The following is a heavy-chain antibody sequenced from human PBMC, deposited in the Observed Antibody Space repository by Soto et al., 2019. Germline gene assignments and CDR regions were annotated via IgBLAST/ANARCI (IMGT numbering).Heavy chain of an antibody. CDR1: GFTFSSSA. CDR3: AKHPLSKDYYYMDV. V-gene: IGHV3-23*01. J-gene: IGHJ6*03. Sequence: GGSLRLSCAASGFTFSSSAMSWVRQAPGKGLEWVSAISGSGGSTYYADSVKGRFTISRDNSKNTLYLQMNSLRAEDTAVYYCAKHPLSKDYYYMDVWGKGTTVTVSS. D-gene: IGHD2-2*01. CDR2: ISGSGGST.